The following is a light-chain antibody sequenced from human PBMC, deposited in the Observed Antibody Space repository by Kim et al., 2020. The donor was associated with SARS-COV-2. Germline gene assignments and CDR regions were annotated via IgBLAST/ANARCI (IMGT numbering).Light chain of an antibody. V-gene: IGKV1-39*01. CDR1: QTISTC. Sequence: DIQMTQSPSSLSASVGDRVTITCRASQTISTCLNWYQQKPGNAPNLLIYGASHLQSGVPSRFTGSGSGTDFTLSIRSVQPEDFATYYCQQSEGTPFPSGQGPKSEI. CDR2: GAS. J-gene: IGKJ2*01. CDR3: QQSEGTPFP.